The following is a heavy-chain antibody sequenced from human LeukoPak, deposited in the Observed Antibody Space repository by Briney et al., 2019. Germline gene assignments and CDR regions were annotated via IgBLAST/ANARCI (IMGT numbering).Heavy chain of an antibody. V-gene: IGHV3-74*01. CDR2: IKGDGSSP. D-gene: IGHD3-10*01. J-gene: IGHJ4*02. Sequence: GGSLRLSCAASGFTFSNYWMHWVRQAPGKGLVWVSRIKGDGSSPTYADSVKGRFTISRDNAKNTLYLQMNSPRAEDTAVYYCARKPDYYGSDYWRQGTLVTVSS. CDR3: ARKPDYYGSDY. CDR1: GFTFSNYW.